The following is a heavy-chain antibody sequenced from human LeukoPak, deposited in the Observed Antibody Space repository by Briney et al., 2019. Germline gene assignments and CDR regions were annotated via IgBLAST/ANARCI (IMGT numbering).Heavy chain of an antibody. CDR2: INTNSGNT. J-gene: IGHJ4*02. Sequence: GASVKVSCKASGYTFTSYYINWVRQATGQGLEWMGWINTNSGNTRYAQKFQARVTMTRNTSISTAYMELSSLRSEDTAVYYCARGSWDSPDYYDSSGYRLDYWGQGTLVTVSS. CDR1: GYTFTSYY. D-gene: IGHD3-22*01. CDR3: ARGSWDSPDYYDSSGYRLDY. V-gene: IGHV1-8*01.